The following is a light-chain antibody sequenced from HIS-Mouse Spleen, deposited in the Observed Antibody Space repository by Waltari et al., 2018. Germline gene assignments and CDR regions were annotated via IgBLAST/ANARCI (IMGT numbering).Light chain of an antibody. V-gene: IGLV2-23*01. CDR3: CSYAGSSTFVV. CDR1: SSDGGSYNL. CDR2: EGS. Sequence: QSALTQPASVSGSPGQSITISCTGTSSDGGSYNLFLWYQQHPGKAPKLMIYEGSKRPSGVSNRFSGSKSGNTASLTISGLQAEDEADYYCCSYAGSSTFVVFGGGTKLTVL. J-gene: IGLJ2*01.